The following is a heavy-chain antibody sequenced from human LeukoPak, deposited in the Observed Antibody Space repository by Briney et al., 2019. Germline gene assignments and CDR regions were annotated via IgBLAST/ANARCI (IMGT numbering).Heavy chain of an antibody. D-gene: IGHD6-13*01. V-gene: IGHV3-7*01. CDR2: INQDGSDK. Sequence: PGGSLRLSCAASEFTFSGYWMNWVRQAPGKGPEWLANINQDGSDKNYADSVKGRFTISRDTANNSLFLQINSLTVNDTAVFYCARDGFVGAVDYWGQGTLVTVSS. J-gene: IGHJ4*02. CDR3: ARDGFVGAVDY. CDR1: EFTFSGYW.